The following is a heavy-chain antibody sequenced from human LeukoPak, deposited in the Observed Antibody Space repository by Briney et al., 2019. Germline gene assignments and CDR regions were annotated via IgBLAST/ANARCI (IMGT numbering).Heavy chain of an antibody. Sequence: ASVKVSCKASGYTFNSYDISWVRQAPGHGLEWMAWISTYNGNTNDAQKLQRRATMTTDTSTSTAYMELRSLRSDDTAVYYCARVLRYDFWSAYYFDYWGQGTLVTVSS. D-gene: IGHD3-3*01. CDR3: ARVLRYDFWSAYYFDY. CDR1: GYTFNSYD. J-gene: IGHJ4*02. V-gene: IGHV1-18*01. CDR2: ISTYNGNT.